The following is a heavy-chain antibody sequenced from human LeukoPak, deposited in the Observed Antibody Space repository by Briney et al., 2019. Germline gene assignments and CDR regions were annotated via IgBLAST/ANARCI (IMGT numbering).Heavy chain of an antibody. D-gene: IGHD4-17*01. CDR2: INPNSGGT. CDR1: GYTFTGYY. CDR3: ARDLAYEVRTTVTTFDP. Sequence: ASVKVSCKASGYTFTGYYMHWVRPAPGQGLEWMGWINPNSGGTNYAQKFQGRVTMTRDTSVSTAYMELSRLRSDDTAVYYCARDLAYEVRTTVTTFDPWGQGTLVTVSS. J-gene: IGHJ5*02. V-gene: IGHV1-2*02.